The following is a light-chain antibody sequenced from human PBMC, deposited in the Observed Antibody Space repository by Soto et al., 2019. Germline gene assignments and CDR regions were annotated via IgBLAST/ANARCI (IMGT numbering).Light chain of an antibody. V-gene: IGKV1-5*03. CDR1: QSISSW. CDR2: KAS. Sequence: DIQMAQSPSTLSASVEDRVTITCRASQSISSWLAWYQQKPGKAPKLLIYKASSLESGVPSRFSGSGSGTEFTLTISSLQPDDFATYYCQQYNSYSPEGTFGQGTKVDIK. J-gene: IGKJ1*01. CDR3: QQYNSYSPEGT.